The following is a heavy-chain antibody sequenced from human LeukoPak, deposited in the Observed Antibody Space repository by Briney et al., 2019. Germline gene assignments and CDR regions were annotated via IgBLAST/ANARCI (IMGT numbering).Heavy chain of an antibody. CDR3: QYYYDSSGYSAPTTYFDY. Sequence: SVKVSCKASGYTFTSYGISWVRQAPGQGLEWMGGIIPIFGTANYAQKFQGRVTITADESTSTAYMELSSLRSEDTAVYYCQYYYDSSGYSAPTTYFDYWGQGTLVTVSS. V-gene: IGHV1-69*13. CDR1: GYTFTSYG. J-gene: IGHJ4*02. D-gene: IGHD3-22*01. CDR2: IIPIFGTA.